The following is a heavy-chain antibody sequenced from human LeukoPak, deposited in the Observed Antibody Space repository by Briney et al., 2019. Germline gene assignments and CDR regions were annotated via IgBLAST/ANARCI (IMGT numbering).Heavy chain of an antibody. CDR3: ARGQPYMDWFDP. J-gene: IGHJ5*02. CDR1: GYTFTGHY. D-gene: IGHD2-2*02. Sequence: GASVKVSCKASGYTFTGHYMHWVRQAPGQGLEWMGWISPNSGDTDYAQKFQGRVAMTRNTSISTAYMELSSLRSEDTAVYYCARGQPYMDWFDPWGQGTLVTVSS. V-gene: IGHV1-8*02. CDR2: ISPNSGDT.